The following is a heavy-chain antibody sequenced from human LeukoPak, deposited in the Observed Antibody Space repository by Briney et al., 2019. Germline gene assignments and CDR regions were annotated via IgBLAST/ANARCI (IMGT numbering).Heavy chain of an antibody. J-gene: IGHJ4*02. CDR1: GGSTSSSSYY. D-gene: IGHD2-15*01. Sequence: PSETLSLTCTVSGGSTSSSSYYWGWIRQPPGKGLEWIGSIYYSGSTYYNPSLKSRVTISVDTSKNQFSLKLSSVTAADTAVYYCARQYCSGGSCYSSYFDYWGQGTLVTVSS. CDR3: ARQYCSGGSCYSSYFDY. V-gene: IGHV4-39*01. CDR2: IYYSGST.